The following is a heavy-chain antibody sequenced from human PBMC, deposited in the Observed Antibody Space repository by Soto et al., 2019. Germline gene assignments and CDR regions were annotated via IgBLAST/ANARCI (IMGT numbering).Heavy chain of an antibody. D-gene: IGHD2-15*01. V-gene: IGHV3-23*01. CDR2: ISGSGGST. CDR3: AKDVDIVVVVAAPDAFDI. J-gene: IGHJ3*02. Sequence: PGRSLRLSCAASGFTLSSHAMSWVRQAPGKGLEWVSAISGSGGSTYYADSVKGRFTISRDNSKNTLYLQMNSLRAEDTAVYYCAKDVDIVVVVAAPDAFDIWGQGTMVTVSS. CDR1: GFTLSSHA.